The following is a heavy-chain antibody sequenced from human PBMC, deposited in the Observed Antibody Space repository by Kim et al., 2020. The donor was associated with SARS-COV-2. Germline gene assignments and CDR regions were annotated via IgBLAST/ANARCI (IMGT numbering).Heavy chain of an antibody. J-gene: IGHJ6*03. Sequence: SETLSLTCTVSGGSISSYYWSWIRQPPGKGLEWIGYIYYSGSTNYNPSLKSRVTISVDTSKNQFSLKLSSVTAADTAVYYCARVPAPGVYYGYYYMDVWGKGTTVTVSS. CDR3: ARVPAPGVYYGYYYMDV. CDR2: IYYSGST. D-gene: IGHD3-3*01. CDR1: GGSISSYY. V-gene: IGHV4-59*01.